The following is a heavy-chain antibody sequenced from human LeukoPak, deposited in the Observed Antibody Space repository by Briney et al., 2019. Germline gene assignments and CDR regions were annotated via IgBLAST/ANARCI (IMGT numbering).Heavy chain of an antibody. CDR3: ATRTGGSNEYFQH. D-gene: IGHD2-15*01. CDR1: GFTFSGYS. V-gene: IGHV3-21*01. Sequence: GGSLRLSCAASGFTFSGYSMNWVRQAPGKGLEWVSSISSSSSYIYYADSVKGRFTISRDNAKNSLYLQMNSLRAEDTAVYYCATRTGGSNEYFQHWGQGTLVTVSS. CDR2: ISSSSSYI. J-gene: IGHJ1*01.